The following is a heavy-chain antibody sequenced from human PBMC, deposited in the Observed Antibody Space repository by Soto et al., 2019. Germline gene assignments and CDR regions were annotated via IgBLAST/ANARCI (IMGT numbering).Heavy chain of an antibody. Sequence: EVQLVQSGAEVKKPGESLKISCKGSGYSFTNDWIGWVREMPGKGLEWMGLIHPVDSDIIYSPSFQGQVTISADKSFRTDYLQWSSLKASDTAMYYCVRIYYYDSSAHSRVVDYWGQGTLVTVSS. J-gene: IGHJ4*02. V-gene: IGHV5-51*01. CDR3: VRIYYYDSSAHSRVVDY. CDR2: IHPVDSDI. CDR1: GYSFTNDW. D-gene: IGHD3-22*01.